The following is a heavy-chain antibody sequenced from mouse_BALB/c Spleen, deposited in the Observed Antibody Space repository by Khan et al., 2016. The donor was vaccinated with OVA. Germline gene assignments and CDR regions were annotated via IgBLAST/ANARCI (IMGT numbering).Heavy chain of an antibody. V-gene: IGHV3-1*02. Sequence: EVQLVETGPDLVKPSQSLSLTCTVTGYSITSGYSWHWIRQFPGNKLEWMGNIYHSGSINYNPSLKSRFSITRDTSKNLFFLQLNSVTTEDTATYYCARDGNYMDYWGQGTSVTVSS. D-gene: IGHD2-1*01. J-gene: IGHJ4*01. CDR2: IYHSGSI. CDR1: GYSITSGYS. CDR3: ARDGNYMDY.